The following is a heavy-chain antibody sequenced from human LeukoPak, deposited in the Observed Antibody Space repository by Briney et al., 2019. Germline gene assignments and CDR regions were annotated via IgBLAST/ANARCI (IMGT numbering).Heavy chain of an antibody. Sequence: SQTLSLTCTVSGGSISSGDYYWSGIRQPPGKGLEWIGYIYYSGSTYYNPSLKSRVTISVDTSKNQFSLKLSSVTAADTAVYYCARGDPGDYYDSSGYPWAFDIWGQGTMLTVSS. J-gene: IGHJ3*02. CDR1: GGSISSGDYY. D-gene: IGHD3-22*01. CDR2: IYYSGST. CDR3: ARGDPGDYYDSSGYPWAFDI. V-gene: IGHV4-30-4*08.